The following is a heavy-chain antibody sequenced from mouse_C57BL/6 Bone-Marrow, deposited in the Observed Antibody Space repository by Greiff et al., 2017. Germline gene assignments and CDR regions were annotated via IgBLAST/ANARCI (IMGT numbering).Heavy chain of an antibody. CDR3: ARGADGSSSFAY. CDR2: IHPNSGST. V-gene: IGHV1-64*01. D-gene: IGHD1-1*01. CDR1: GYTFTSYW. J-gene: IGHJ3*01. Sequence: QVQLQQPGAELVKPGASVKLSCKASGYTFTSYWMNWVKQRPGQGLEWIGMIHPNSGSTNYNEKFKSKATLTVDKSSSTAYMKLSSLTSEDSAVYYCARGADGSSSFAYWGQGTLVTVSA.